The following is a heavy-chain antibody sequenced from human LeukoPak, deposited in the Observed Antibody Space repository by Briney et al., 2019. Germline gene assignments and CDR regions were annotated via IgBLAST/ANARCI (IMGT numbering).Heavy chain of an antibody. J-gene: IGHJ4*02. D-gene: IGHD4-17*01. CDR3: AKVGYGDLDQ. V-gene: IGHV3-23*01. CDR1: GFTFSTYV. CDR2: ISGPGEFT. Sequence: GGSLRLSCAASGFTFSTYVMVWVRQAPGKGLEWVSSISGPGEFTYYAESVKGRCTISRDNPENTVYLQMNRLRVDDTAVYYCAKVGYGDLDQWGQGTLVPVSS.